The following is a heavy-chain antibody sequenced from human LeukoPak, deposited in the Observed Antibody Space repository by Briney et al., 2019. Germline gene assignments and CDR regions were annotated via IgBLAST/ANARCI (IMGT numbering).Heavy chain of an antibody. Sequence: SGGSLRLSCAASGFTFSPYYMNWVRQAPGKGLEWVSSISSGSNYIYYADSVKGRFTISRDNAKNSLYLQMNSLRAEDTAVYYCARESEPYSGSWADYWGQGTLVTVSS. CDR3: ARESEPYSGSWADY. V-gene: IGHV3-21*01. CDR1: GFTFSPYY. J-gene: IGHJ4*02. CDR2: ISSGSNYI. D-gene: IGHD6-13*01.